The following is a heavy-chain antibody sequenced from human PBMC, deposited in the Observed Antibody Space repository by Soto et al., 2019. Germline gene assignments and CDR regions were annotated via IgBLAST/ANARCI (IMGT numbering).Heavy chain of an antibody. V-gene: IGHV1-69*01. J-gene: IGHJ4*02. CDR3: TRSYGYTFGGSLDN. D-gene: IGHD5-18*01. Sequence: QVQLVQSGPEVKKPGSSVKVSCKASGDTFNSYVITWVRQASGQGLEWLGGIITAFGTTSYAQNFQDRLTITADEAATTDHMELSSLTSDDTAMYYCTRSYGYTFGGSLDNWGKGTLVTVSS. CDR2: IITAFGTT. CDR1: GDTFNSYV.